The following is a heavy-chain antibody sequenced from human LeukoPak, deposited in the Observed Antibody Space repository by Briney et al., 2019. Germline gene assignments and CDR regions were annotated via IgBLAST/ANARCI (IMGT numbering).Heavy chain of an antibody. CDR3: ARRYYDFWSGYYGHNWFDP. CDR1: GGSISSYY. CDR2: IYYSGST. V-gene: IGHV4-59*08. D-gene: IGHD3-3*01. J-gene: IGHJ5*02. Sequence: SETLSPTCTVSGGSISSYYWSWIRQPPGKGLEWIGYIYYSGSTNYNPSLKSRVTISVDTSKNQFSLKLSSVTAADTAVYYCARRYYDFWSGYYGHNWFDPWGQGTLVTVSS.